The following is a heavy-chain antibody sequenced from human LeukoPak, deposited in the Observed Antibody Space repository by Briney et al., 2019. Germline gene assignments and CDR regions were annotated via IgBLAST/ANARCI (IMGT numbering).Heavy chain of an antibody. Sequence: AGGSLRLSCAASGFTFSRYWMHWVRQAPGKGLVWVSRIDSDGSSTTYADSVKGRFTISRDNVKNTLYLQMNSLRAEDTAVYYCARDGEGGYPVDYWGQGTLVTVSS. CDR2: IDSDGSST. J-gene: IGHJ4*02. CDR1: GFTFSRYW. CDR3: ARDGEGGYPVDY. V-gene: IGHV3-74*01. D-gene: IGHD3-10*01.